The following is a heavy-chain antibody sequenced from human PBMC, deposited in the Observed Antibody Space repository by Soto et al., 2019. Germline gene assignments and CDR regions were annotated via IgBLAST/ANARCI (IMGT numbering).Heavy chain of an antibody. Sequence: QVQLVQSGAEVKKPVSSVKVSCKASGCTFTSYGINWVRQAPGQGLEWMGGIIPIFGTAKYAQKFQGRLTITADAYTSTAYMELSSIRPEDSAVYYCAFNYDDDSGKPQWGQGTPVTVSS. CDR3: AFNYDDDSGKPQ. CDR2: IIPIFGTA. J-gene: IGHJ4*02. CDR1: GCTFTSYG. V-gene: IGHV1-69*12. D-gene: IGHD3-22*01.